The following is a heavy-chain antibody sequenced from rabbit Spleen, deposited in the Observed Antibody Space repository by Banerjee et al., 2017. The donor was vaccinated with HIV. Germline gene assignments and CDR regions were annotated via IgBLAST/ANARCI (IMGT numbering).Heavy chain of an antibody. Sequence: QEQLVESGGGLVKPGASLTLICTASGFSFSYSYWICWVRQAPGKGLEWIACIYVGSGGGTKYASWAKVRFTISKSSSTTVTLQMASLTVADTATYFCARDLVAVIGWNFSLWGQGTLVTVS. CDR1: GFSFSYSYW. D-gene: IGHD1-1*01. CDR3: ARDLVAVIGWNFSL. J-gene: IGHJ6*01. V-gene: IGHV1S45*01. CDR2: IYVGSGGGT.